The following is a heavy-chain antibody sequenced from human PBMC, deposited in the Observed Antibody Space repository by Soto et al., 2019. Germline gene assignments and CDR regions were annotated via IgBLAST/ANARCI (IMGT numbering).Heavy chain of an antibody. CDR3: ARDLGWAFDS. D-gene: IGHD6-19*01. V-gene: IGHV3-48*02. J-gene: IGHJ4*02. CDR2: ISGGGRPI. CDR1: GFTFSTFS. Sequence: EVQLVESGGGSVQPGGSLRLSCAASGFTFSTFSMNWVRQAPGRGLEWISYISGGGRPISYADSVKGRFTISRDNAKNSLYLQXXSLTDEDTAVYYCARDLGWAFDSWGQGTLVTVSS.